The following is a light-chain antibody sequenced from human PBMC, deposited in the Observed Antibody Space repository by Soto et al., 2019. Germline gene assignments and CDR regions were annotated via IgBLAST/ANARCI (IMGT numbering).Light chain of an antibody. CDR3: QQYNSMWT. CDR1: QSVSSW. Sequence: SPFTRSLSPGERATLSCRASQSVSSWLAWYQQKPGKAPKLLIYDASSLESGVPSRFSGSGSGTEFTLTISSLQPDDFATYYCQQYNSMWTFGQGTKVDIK. CDR2: DAS. V-gene: IGKV1-5*01. J-gene: IGKJ1*01.